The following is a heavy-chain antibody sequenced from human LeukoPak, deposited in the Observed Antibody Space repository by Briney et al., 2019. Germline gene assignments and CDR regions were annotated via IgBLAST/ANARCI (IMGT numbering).Heavy chain of an antibody. Sequence: PGRSLRLSCAASGFTFDDYAMHWVRQAPGKGLEWVSGISWNSGSIGYADSVKGRFTISRDNAKNSLYLQMNSLRAEDTALYYCAKDKSLWLADAFDIWGQGTMVTVSS. CDR2: ISWNSGSI. CDR1: GFTFDDYA. D-gene: IGHD6-19*01. CDR3: AKDKSLWLADAFDI. J-gene: IGHJ3*02. V-gene: IGHV3-9*01.